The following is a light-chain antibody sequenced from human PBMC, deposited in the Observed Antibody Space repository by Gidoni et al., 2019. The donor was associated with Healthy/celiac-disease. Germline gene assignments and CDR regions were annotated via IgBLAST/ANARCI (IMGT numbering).Light chain of an antibody. J-gene: IGLJ1*01. V-gene: IGLV2-8*01. Sequence: ISSDVGGYNYVSWYQQHPGKAPKLMIYEVSKRPSGVPDRFSGSKSGHIASLTVSGLQAEDEADYYCSSYAGSNTYVFGTGTKVTVL. CDR3: SSYAGSNTYV. CDR2: EVS. CDR1: SSDVGGYNY.